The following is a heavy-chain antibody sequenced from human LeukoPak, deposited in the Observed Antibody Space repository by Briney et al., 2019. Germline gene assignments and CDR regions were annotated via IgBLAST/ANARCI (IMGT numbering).Heavy chain of an antibody. CDR3: ARDRRSSSYYYYMDV. J-gene: IGHJ6*03. CDR1: GGFISSSSYY. Sequence: SETLSLTCTVSGGFISSSSYYWGWIRQPPGKGLEWIGSIYYSGSTYYNPSLKSRVTISVDTSKNQFSLKLSSVTAADTAVYYCARDRRSSSYYYYMDVWGKGPRSPSP. D-gene: IGHD6-6*01. CDR2: IYYSGST. V-gene: IGHV4-39*07.